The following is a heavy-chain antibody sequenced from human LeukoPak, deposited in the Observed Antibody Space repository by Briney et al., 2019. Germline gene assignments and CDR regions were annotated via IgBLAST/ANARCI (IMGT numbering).Heavy chain of an antibody. CDR3: ARDTSRRFQDAFDI. Sequence: GGSLRLSCAASGFTFDDYAMHWVRHAPGKGLEWVSGISWNSGSIGYADSVKGRFTISRDNAKNSLYLQMNSLRAEDTAVYYCARDTSRRFQDAFDIWGQGTMVTVSS. J-gene: IGHJ3*02. D-gene: IGHD3-10*01. CDR2: ISWNSGSI. CDR1: GFTFDDYA. V-gene: IGHV3-9*01.